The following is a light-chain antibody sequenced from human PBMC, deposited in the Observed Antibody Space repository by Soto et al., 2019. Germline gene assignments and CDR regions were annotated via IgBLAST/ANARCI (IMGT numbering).Light chain of an antibody. Sequence: QSVLTQPASVSGSPGQLITISCTGTSSDVGSYNLVSWYQQHPGKAPKLMIYEGSKRPSGVSNRFSGSKSGNTASLTISGLQAEDEADYYCCSYAGSHYVFGTGTKVTVL. CDR1: SSDVGSYNL. J-gene: IGLJ1*01. V-gene: IGLV2-23*01. CDR3: CSYAGSHYV. CDR2: EGS.